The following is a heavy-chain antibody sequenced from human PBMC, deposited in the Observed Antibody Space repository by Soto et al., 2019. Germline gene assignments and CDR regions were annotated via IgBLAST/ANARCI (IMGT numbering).Heavy chain of an antibody. Sequence: GASVKVSCKASGGTFSSYAISWVRQAPGQGLEWMGGIIPIFGTANYAQKFQGRVTIAADESTSTAYMELSSLRSEDTAVYYCARELYYDSSGYYRLTLFDYWGQGTLVTVSS. CDR2: IIPIFGTA. CDR1: GGTFSSYA. J-gene: IGHJ4*02. CDR3: ARELYYDSSGYYRLTLFDY. D-gene: IGHD3-22*01. V-gene: IGHV1-69*13.